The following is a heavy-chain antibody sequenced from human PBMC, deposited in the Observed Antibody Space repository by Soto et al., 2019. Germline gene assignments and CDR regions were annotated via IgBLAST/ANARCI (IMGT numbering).Heavy chain of an antibody. CDR1: GFTFSSYG. CDR3: AKIRSGYDYYYYGMDV. D-gene: IGHD5-12*01. CDR2: ISYDGSNK. Sequence: QVQLVESGGGVVQPGRSLRLSCAASGFTFSSYGMHWVRQAPGKGLEWVAVISYDGSNKYYADSVKGRFTISRDNSKNTLYLQMNSLRAEDTAVYYCAKIRSGYDYYYYGMDVWGQGTTVTVSS. J-gene: IGHJ6*02. V-gene: IGHV3-30*18.